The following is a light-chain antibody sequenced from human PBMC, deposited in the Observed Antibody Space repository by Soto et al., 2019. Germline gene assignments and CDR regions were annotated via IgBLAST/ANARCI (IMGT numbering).Light chain of an antibody. V-gene: IGKV4-1*01. CDR3: QHYYDSLSST. CDR2: WAS. Sequence: DIVLTQSPEYLAVSLGERATFTCKSSQSLFYSSNHQRYLAWYQHKAGRPPRRLIYWASTRHGGVPDRFSGSGSETTFTLTISSVQAEDVAVYYCQHYYDSLSSTFGQGTKLEIK. CDR1: QSLFYSSNHQRY. J-gene: IGKJ2*01.